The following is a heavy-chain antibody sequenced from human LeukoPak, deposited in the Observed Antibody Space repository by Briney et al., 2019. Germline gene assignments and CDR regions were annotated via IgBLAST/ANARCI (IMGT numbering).Heavy chain of an antibody. D-gene: IGHD3-10*01. V-gene: IGHV3-74*01. Sequence: GGSLRLPCAASGFTFSNYWMHWVRQAPGKGLVWVSRINSDGSSTTYADSVKGRFTISRDNAKNTLYLQMNSLRAEDTAVYYCARDYGRSRDYGMDVWGQGTTATVSS. CDR2: INSDGSST. CDR3: ARDYGRSRDYGMDV. CDR1: GFTFSNYW. J-gene: IGHJ6*02.